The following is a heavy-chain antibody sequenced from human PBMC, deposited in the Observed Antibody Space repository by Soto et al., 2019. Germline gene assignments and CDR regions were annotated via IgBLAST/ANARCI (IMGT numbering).Heavy chain of an antibody. J-gene: IGHJ4*02. Sequence: SETLSLTCTVSGGSFKSGSYSWSWIRQPPGKGLDWIGYVYHTGITSYSPSLKSRVSISMDTSKNQFSLNLDSVTAADTAVYYCARVAGVAARTFDDWGQGTVVTVSS. V-gene: IGHV4-61*01. CDR2: VYHTGIT. CDR1: GGSFKSGSYS. D-gene: IGHD2-15*01. CDR3: ARVAGVAARTFDD.